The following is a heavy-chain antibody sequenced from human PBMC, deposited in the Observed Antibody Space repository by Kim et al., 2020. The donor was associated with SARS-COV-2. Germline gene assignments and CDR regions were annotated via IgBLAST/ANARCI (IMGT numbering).Heavy chain of an antibody. J-gene: IGHJ4*02. Sequence: SETLSLTCTVSGGSISSYYWSWIRQPPGKGLEWIGYIYYSGSTNYNPSLKSRVTISVDTSKNQFSLKLSSVTAADTAVYYCARDSSSSLDYWGQGTLVTVSS. V-gene: IGHV4-59*01. CDR2: IYYSGST. CDR3: ARDSSSSLDY. CDR1: GGSISSYY. D-gene: IGHD6-6*01.